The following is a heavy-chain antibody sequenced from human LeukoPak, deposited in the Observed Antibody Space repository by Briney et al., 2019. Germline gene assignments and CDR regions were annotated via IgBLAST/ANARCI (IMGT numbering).Heavy chain of an antibody. Sequence: GGSLRLFCAGSGFIFEDYGVSWVRQAPGKGLEWVSAISGSGGSTYYADSVKGRFTISRDNSKNTLYLQMNSLRAEDTAVYYCATAAGYSSSWYLGWFDPWGQGTLVTVSS. V-gene: IGHV3-23*01. CDR3: ATAAGYSSSWYLGWFDP. J-gene: IGHJ5*02. D-gene: IGHD6-13*01. CDR1: GFIFEDYG. CDR2: ISGSGGST.